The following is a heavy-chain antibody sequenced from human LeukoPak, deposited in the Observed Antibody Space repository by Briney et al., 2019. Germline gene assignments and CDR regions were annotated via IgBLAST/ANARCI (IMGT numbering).Heavy chain of an antibody. CDR2: IRYDGSNK. D-gene: IGHD1-26*01. CDR1: GFTFSSYG. V-gene: IGHV3-30*02. J-gene: IGHJ3*02. CDR3: AKGGSRDDAFDI. Sequence: GGSLRLSCAASGFTFSSYGMHWVRQAPGKGLEWVAFIRYDGSNKYYADSVKGRFTISRGNSKNTLYLQMNSLRAEDTAVYYCAKGGSRDDAFDIWGQGTMVTVSS.